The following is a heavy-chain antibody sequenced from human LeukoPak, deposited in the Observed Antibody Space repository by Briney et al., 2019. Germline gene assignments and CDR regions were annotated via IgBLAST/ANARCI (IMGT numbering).Heavy chain of an antibody. Sequence: ASVKVSCKASGYTFSGYYLHWVRQAPGQGLEWMGWINPNSGGTNSAQKFQGRVTMTRDTSISTAYMELSRLRSDDTAVYYCASCYYGSGSYSFDCWGQGTLVTVSS. CDR1: GYTFSGYY. V-gene: IGHV1-2*02. D-gene: IGHD3-10*01. CDR2: INPNSGGT. CDR3: ASCYYGSGSYSFDC. J-gene: IGHJ4*02.